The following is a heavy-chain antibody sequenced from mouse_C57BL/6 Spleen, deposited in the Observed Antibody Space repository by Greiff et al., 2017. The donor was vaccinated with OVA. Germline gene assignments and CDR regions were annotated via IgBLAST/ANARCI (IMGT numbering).Heavy chain of an antibody. J-gene: IGHJ1*03. V-gene: IGHV1-5*01. CDR1: GYTFTSYW. D-gene: IGHD1-1*01. Sequence: EVQLQQSGTVLARPGASVKMSCKTSGYTFTSYWMHWVKQRPGQGLEWIGAIYPGNSDTSYNQKFKGKATLTAVTSASTAYMELSSLTNEDSAVYYCTGTTVVNWYFDVWGTGTTVTVSS. CDR3: TGTTVVNWYFDV. CDR2: IYPGNSDT.